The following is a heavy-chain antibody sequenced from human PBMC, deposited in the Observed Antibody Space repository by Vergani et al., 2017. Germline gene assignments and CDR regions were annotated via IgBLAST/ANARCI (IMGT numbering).Heavy chain of an antibody. CDR1: GGSISSGGYY. V-gene: IGHV4-31*03. J-gene: IGHJ5*02. CDR2: IYYSGST. CDR3: ARVQEGLNNWFDP. Sequence: QVQLQESGPGLVKPSQTLSLTCTVSGGSISSGGYYWGWIRQHPGKGLEWIGYIYYSGSTYYNPSLKSRVTISVDTSKNQFSLKLSSVTAADTDVYYCARVQEGLNNWFDPWGQGTLVTVSS.